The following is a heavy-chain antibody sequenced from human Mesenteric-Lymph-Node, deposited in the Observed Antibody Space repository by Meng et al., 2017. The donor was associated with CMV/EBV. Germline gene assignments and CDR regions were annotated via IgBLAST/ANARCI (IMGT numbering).Heavy chain of an antibody. D-gene: IGHD1-7*01. V-gene: IGHV3-30-3*01. CDR2: ISYDGSNK. CDR1: GFTFSRYA. CDR3: ARGYNWNYAPQFDP. Sequence: AATGFTFSRYARHWVRQAPGKGLEWVAVISYDGSNKYYADSVKGRFTISRDNSKNTLYLQMNSLRAEDTAVYYCARGYNWNYAPQFDPWGQGTLVTVSS. J-gene: IGHJ5*02.